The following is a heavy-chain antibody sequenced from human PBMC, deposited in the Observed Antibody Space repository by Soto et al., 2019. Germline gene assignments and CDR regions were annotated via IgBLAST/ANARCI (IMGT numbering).Heavy chain of an antibody. CDR2: IYYRGST. J-gene: IGHJ6*02. CDR3: ARDGREASGMDV. V-gene: IGHV4-59*11. Sequence: LSLTFTVSGGSISSHYWSWVRQAPGKGLEWIGHIYYRGSTNYNPSLRSRSTISVDTSKNQFSLKLNSVTTADAAVYYCARDGREASGMDVWGQGTKVTVSS. D-gene: IGHD1-26*01. CDR1: GGSISSHY.